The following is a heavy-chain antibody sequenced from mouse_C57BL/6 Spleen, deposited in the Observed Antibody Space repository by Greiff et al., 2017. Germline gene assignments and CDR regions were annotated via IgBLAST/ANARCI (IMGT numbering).Heavy chain of an antibody. CDR2: LYPGDGDT. D-gene: IGHD2-4*01. CDR1: GYAFSSSW. J-gene: IGHJ3*01. Sequence: VQLQQSGPELVKPGASVTISCKASGYAFSSSWMNWVKQRPGKGLEWIGRLYPGDGDTNYNGKFKGKATLTADKSSSTAYMQLSSLTSEDSAVYFCARDEDDYDGGTFAYWGQGTLVTVSA. CDR3: ARDEDDYDGGTFAY. V-gene: IGHV1-82*01.